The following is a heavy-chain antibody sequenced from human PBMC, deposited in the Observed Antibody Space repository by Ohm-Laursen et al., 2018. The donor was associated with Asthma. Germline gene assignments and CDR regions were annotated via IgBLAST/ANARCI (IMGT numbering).Heavy chain of an antibody. V-gene: IGHV3-21*01. D-gene: IGHD1-26*01. CDR3: ARIGPEWELPGREYSLHH. CDR1: GYTFSRYS. CDR2: ISTASTFI. Sequence: SLRLSCSAFGYTFSRYSIHWVRQVPGKGLEWVAYISTASTFIYYADSVRGRFTTSRDNAKNSVYLQMNSLRAEDTALYYCARIGPEWELPGREYSLHHWGQGTQVTVSS. J-gene: IGHJ1*01.